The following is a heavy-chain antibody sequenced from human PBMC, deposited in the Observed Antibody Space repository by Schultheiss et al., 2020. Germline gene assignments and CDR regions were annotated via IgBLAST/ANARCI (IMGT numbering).Heavy chain of an antibody. CDR1: GGSISSGGYS. D-gene: IGHD3-3*01. J-gene: IGHJ6*03. CDR2: IYYSGST. CDR3: ARRTRSLGYDFWSGYSPFYYYYYMDV. V-gene: IGHV4-39*07. Sequence: SATLSLTCTVSGGSISSGGYSWSWIRQPPGKGLEWIGSIYYSGSTYYNPSLKSRVTISVDTSKNQFSLKLSSVTAADTAVYYCARRTRSLGYDFWSGYSPFYYYYYMDVWGKGTTV.